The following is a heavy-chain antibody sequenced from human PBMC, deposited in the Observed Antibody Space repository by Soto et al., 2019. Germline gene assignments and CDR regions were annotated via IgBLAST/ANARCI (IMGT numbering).Heavy chain of an antibody. CDR3: ARAYSITIIDY. Sequence: SETLSLTCTVSGGSISSYYWSWIRQPPGKGLEWIGYIYYSGSTNYNPSLKSRVTISVDTSKNQFSLKLSSVTAADTAVYYCARAYSITIIDYWGQGTLVTVSS. CDR2: IYYSGST. V-gene: IGHV4-59*01. CDR1: GGSISSYY. J-gene: IGHJ4*02. D-gene: IGHD6-13*01.